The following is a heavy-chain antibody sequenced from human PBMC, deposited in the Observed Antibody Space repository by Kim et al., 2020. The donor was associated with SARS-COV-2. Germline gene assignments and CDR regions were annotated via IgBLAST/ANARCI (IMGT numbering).Heavy chain of an antibody. CDR1: GFTVRSYD. Sequence: GGSLRLSCAASGFTVRSYDMHWVRQAPGKGLEWVSSIYSAGTTNYPDSVKGRFTISRDNAKNSLYLQMNSLRAGDTAVYYCARWREEFWSNFGHYGQGT. CDR2: IYSAGTT. J-gene: IGHJ4*02. D-gene: IGHD3-10*01. V-gene: IGHV3-13*01. CDR3: ARWREEFWSNFGH.